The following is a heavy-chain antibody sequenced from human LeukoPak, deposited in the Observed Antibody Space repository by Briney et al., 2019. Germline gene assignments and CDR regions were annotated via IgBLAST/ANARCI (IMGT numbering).Heavy chain of an antibody. Sequence: GSLRLSCAASGFIFSDYWMTWVRQPPGKGLEWLGEIYYSGTANYNPSLGSRVTISVDKSKNQSSLKLSSVTAADTAVYYCAREVTMVRGVIINHRYYFDCWGQGTLVTVSS. CDR2: IYYSGTA. J-gene: IGHJ4*02. CDR1: GFIFSDYW. CDR3: AREVTMVRGVIINHRYYFDC. D-gene: IGHD3-10*01. V-gene: IGHV4-4*02.